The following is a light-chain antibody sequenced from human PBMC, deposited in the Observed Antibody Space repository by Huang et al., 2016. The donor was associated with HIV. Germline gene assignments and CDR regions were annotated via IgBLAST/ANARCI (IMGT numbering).Light chain of an antibody. V-gene: IGKV3-11*01. J-gene: IGKJ3*01. CDR1: QSVSSS. CDR3: QQRSDWQFT. Sequence: EIVLTQSPATLSLSPGERATLSCRASQSVSSSLAWYQQRPGQVPRLLIYDASNRATGVPARFSGSGSGTYFTLTISSLEPEDFAVYYCQQRSDWQFTFGPGTKVDIK. CDR2: DAS.